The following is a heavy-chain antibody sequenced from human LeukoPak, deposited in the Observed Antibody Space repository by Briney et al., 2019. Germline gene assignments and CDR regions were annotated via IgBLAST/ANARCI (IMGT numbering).Heavy chain of an antibody. J-gene: IGHJ4*02. Sequence: SQTLSLTCSVSGGSIRSGAYYWSWIRQPAGKGREWIGRIYNSGSTNYNPSLKSRVTISVDTSKNQSSLKLSSVTAADTAVYYCARLSGYYDSSGYLDYWGQGTLVTVSS. CDR1: GGSIRSGAYY. CDR3: ARLSGYYDSSGYLDY. CDR2: IYNSGST. V-gene: IGHV4-61*02. D-gene: IGHD3-22*01.